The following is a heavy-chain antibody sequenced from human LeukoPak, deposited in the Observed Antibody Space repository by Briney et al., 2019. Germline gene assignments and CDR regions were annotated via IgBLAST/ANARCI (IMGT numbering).Heavy chain of an antibody. V-gene: IGHV4-39*01. CDR2: IYYSGST. D-gene: IGHD6-19*01. Sequence: SETLSLTCTVSGGSISSSSYYWGWIRQPPGKGLKWIGSIYYSGSTYYNPSLKSRLTISVDTSKNQFSLKLSSVTAADTAVYYCARPAYSSGWYHYWGQGTLVTVSS. CDR1: GGSISSSSYY. J-gene: IGHJ4*02. CDR3: ARPAYSSGWYHY.